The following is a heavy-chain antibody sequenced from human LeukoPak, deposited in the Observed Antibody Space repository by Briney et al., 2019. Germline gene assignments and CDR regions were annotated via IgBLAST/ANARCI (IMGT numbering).Heavy chain of an antibody. J-gene: IGHJ5*02. CDR2: INHSGST. CDR1: GGSFSGYY. CDR3: ARYGDYGRWFDP. Sequence: PSETLSLTCAVYGGSFSGYYWSWIRQPPGKGLEWIGEINHSGSTNYNPSLKSRVTISVDTSKNQFSLKLSSVTAADTAVYYCARYGDYGRWFDPWGQGTLVTVSS. D-gene: IGHD4-17*01. V-gene: IGHV4-34*01.